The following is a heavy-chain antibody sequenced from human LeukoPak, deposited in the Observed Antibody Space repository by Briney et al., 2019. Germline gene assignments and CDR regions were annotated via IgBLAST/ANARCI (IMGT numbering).Heavy chain of an antibody. CDR2: INPSGGST. CDR3: ARDASDYGRDSSSWFDY. D-gene: IGHD6-13*01. J-gene: IGHJ4*02. CDR1: GYTFTSYY. V-gene: IGHV1-46*01. Sequence: ASVKVSCKASGYTFTSYYMHWVRQAPGQGLEWMGLINPSGGSTTYAQKCQGRVTMTRDTSTSTIYVELSSLRSEDTAVYYCARDASDYGRDSSSWFDYWGQGTLVTVSS.